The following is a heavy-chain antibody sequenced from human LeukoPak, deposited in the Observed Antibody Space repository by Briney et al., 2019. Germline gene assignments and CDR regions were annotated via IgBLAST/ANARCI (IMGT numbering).Heavy chain of an antibody. CDR3: ATVPTYYYDSSGYRATPFDY. D-gene: IGHD3-22*01. Sequence: PGGSLRLSCAASGFTFSDYAMTWVRQAPGKGLEWVSFISASGSNTYYTDSVKGRFTISRDNSKNTLYLQMNSLRAEDTAVYYCATVPTYYYDSSGYRATPFDYWGQGTLVTVSS. J-gene: IGHJ4*02. V-gene: IGHV3-23*01. CDR1: GFTFSDYA. CDR2: ISASGSNT.